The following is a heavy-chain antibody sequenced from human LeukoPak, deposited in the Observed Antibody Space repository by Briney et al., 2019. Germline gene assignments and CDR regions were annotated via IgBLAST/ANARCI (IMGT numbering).Heavy chain of an antibody. V-gene: IGHV4-39*07. CDR2: IYYSGST. Sequence: SETLSLTCTVSGGSNSSSSYYWGWIRQPPGKGLEWIGSIYYSGSTYYNPSLKSRVTISVDTSKNQFSLKLSSVTAADTAVYYCARPIYGSGHNWFDPWGQGTLVTVSS. CDR1: GGSNSSSSYY. D-gene: IGHD3-10*01. CDR3: ARPIYGSGHNWFDP. J-gene: IGHJ5*02.